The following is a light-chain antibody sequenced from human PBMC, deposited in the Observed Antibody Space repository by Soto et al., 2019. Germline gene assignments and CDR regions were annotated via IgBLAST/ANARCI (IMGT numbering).Light chain of an antibody. CDR1: QDISNY. J-gene: IGKJ5*01. CDR2: DAS. Sequence: DIQMTQSPSSLSASVGDRVTITCRASQDISNYLNWYQQRPGKAPKLLIYDASNLERGVPPRYSRTRSGTHFTFAITSLQPEDVATYYCQQSDSLPITFGQGTRLEI. CDR3: QQSDSLPIT. V-gene: IGKV1-33*01.